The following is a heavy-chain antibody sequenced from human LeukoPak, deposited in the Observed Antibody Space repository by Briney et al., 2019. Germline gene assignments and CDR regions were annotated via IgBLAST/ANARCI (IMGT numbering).Heavy chain of an antibody. V-gene: IGHV3-23*01. CDR2: IRDNGDST. CDR3: AKARGYSSSSSFDY. J-gene: IGHJ4*02. D-gene: IGHD6-13*01. CDR1: GFTFSSYA. Sequence: PGGSLRLSCAASGFTFSSYAMNWVRQAPGKGLEWVSGIRDNGDSTYYADSVKGRITISRDNSKNTVYLQMNSLSAEDTALYYCAKARGYSSSSSFDYWGQGTLVTVSS.